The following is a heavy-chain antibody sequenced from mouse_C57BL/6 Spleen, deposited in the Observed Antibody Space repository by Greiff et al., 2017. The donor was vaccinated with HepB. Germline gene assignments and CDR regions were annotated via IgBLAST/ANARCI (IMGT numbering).Heavy chain of an antibody. CDR3: ARSDGSTVELLFYYAMDY. CDR2: IDPSDSET. CDR1: GYTFTSYW. Sequence: QVQLQQPGAELVRPGSSVKLSCKASGYTFTSYWMHWVKQRPIQGLEWIGNIDPSDSETHYNQKFKDKATLTVDKSSSTAYMQLSILTSEDSAVYYCARSDGSTVELLFYYAMDYWGQGTSVTVSS. D-gene: IGHD1-1*01. J-gene: IGHJ4*01. V-gene: IGHV1-52*01.